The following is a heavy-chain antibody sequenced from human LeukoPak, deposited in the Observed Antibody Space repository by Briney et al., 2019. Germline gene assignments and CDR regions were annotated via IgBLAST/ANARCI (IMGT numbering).Heavy chain of an antibody. D-gene: IGHD6-13*01. CDR2: ISSSSSYI. CDR3: ARASSGSLDY. V-gene: IGHV3-21*01. J-gene: IGHJ4*02. Sequence: GGSLRLSCAASGFTFSSYEMNWVRQAPGKGLEWVSSISSSSSYIYYADSVKGRFTISRDNAKNSLYLQMNSLRAEDTAVYYCARASSGSLDYWGQGTLVTVSS. CDR1: GFTFSSYE.